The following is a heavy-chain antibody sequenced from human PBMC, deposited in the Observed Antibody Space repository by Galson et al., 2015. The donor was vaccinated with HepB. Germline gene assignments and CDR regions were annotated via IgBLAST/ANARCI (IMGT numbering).Heavy chain of an antibody. CDR2: VDPEDGET. J-gene: IGHJ4*02. CDR3: ATFGVVTSYYFDY. CDR1: GYTFTDYY. D-gene: IGHD3-3*01. V-gene: IGHV1-69-2*01. Sequence: VKVSCKVSGYTFTDYYMHWVQQAPGKGLEWMGLVDPEDGETIYAEKFQGRVTITADTSTDTAYMELSSLRSEDTAVYYCATFGVVTSYYFDYWGQGTLVTVSS.